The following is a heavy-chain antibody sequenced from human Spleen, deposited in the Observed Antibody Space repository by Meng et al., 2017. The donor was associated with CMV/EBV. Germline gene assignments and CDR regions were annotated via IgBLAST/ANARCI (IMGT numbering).Heavy chain of an antibody. J-gene: IGHJ5*02. D-gene: IGHD1-26*01. CDR1: GYRFSTYW. CDR3: ARLGRGPYSGSYMGGVWFDP. Sequence: GGSLRLSCKGYGYRFSTYWIAWVRQMPGKGLEWMGIIYPSDSDIKYSPSFQGQVTISVDKSITTAYLQWGSLKASDTAMYYCARLGRGPYSGSYMGGVWFDPWGQGTLVTVSS. V-gene: IGHV5-51*01. CDR2: IYPSDSDI.